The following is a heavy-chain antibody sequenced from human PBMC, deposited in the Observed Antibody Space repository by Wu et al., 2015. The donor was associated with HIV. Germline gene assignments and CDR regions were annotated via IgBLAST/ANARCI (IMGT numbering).Heavy chain of an antibody. J-gene: IGHJ6*03. Sequence: QVQLVQSGTEMKKSGASMKVSCKTSGYTFTAYYIHWVRQAPGQGLEWMGWINPDSGDTKFAQTFQGRITMTRDTSTTTVNLVLASLKSNDTATYYCARDWQFQVTFDDYYMDIWGNGTTVIVS. CDR2: INPDSGDT. CDR3: ARDWQFQVTFDDYYMDI. CDR1: GYTFTAYY. D-gene: IGHD3-9*01. V-gene: IGHV1-2*02.